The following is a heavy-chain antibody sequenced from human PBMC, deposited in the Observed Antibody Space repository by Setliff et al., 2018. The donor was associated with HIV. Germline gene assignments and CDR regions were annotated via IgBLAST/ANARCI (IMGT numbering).Heavy chain of an antibody. V-gene: IGHV4-39*02. CDR1: GGSITSSTYY. J-gene: IGHJ4*02. D-gene: IGHD2-21*02. CDR3: AREGDGIDF. CDR2: VHYTGNT. Sequence: PSETLSLTCTVSGGSITSSTYYWCWIRQPPGKGLEWSGTVHYTGNTYHNPSLKRRITISVEVSKNQISMKLTAVTAADSAVYYCAREGDGIDFWGQGTLDTVSS.